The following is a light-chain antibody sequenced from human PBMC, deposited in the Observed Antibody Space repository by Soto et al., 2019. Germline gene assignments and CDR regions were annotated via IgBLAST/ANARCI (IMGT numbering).Light chain of an antibody. J-gene: IGLJ1*01. V-gene: IGLV2-14*01. Sequence: QSVLTQPASVSGSPGQSITISCTGTSSDVGGYNYVSWYQQHPGKAPKLMIYDVSNRPSGVSNRFSGSKSGNTASLTISGLQAEDEADYYCGSYTSSSTHNPVFGTVTKVTV. CDR2: DVS. CDR1: SSDVGGYNY. CDR3: GSYTSSSTHNPV.